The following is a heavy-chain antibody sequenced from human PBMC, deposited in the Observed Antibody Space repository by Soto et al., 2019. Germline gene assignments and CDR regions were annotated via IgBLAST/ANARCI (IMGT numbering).Heavy chain of an antibody. D-gene: IGHD2-2*01. CDR2: IYYSGST. J-gene: IGHJ4*02. V-gene: IGHV4-59*01. Sequence: PSETLSLTCTVSGDSISSYYWSWIRQPPGKGLEWIGYIYYSGSTNYNPSLKSRVTISVDTSKNQFSLKLSSVTAADTAVYYCAREGSNCSSTKCFDYWGQGSLVTVSS. CDR3: AREGSNCSSTKCFDY. CDR1: GDSISSYY.